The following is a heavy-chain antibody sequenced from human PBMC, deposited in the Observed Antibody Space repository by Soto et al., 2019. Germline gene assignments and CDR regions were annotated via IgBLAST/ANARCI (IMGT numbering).Heavy chain of an antibody. V-gene: IGHV4-61*01. D-gene: IGHD2-15*01. CDR1: GGSVNSGSYY. J-gene: IGHJ5*01. CDR3: GRTGFCSGDGCYPNCFDS. CDR2: IYYSGST. Sequence: SETLSLTCTVSGGSVNSGSYYWSWIRQPPGEGLEWIGYIYYSGSTSYNPSLKSRVTMSVDTSKNQFSLKLNSVTAADTAVYYCGRTGFCSGDGCYPNCFDSWGQGTLVTVSS.